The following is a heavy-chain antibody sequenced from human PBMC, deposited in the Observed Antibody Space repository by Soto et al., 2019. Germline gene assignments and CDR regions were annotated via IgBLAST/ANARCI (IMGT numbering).Heavy chain of an antibody. D-gene: IGHD2-21*02. J-gene: IGHJ5*02. CDR3: ARREGDGFGLNL. CDR2: IYYSVTG. V-gene: IGHV4-59*11. CDR1: GVSITHHY. Sequence: QVQLQASGPGVVKPTETLSLTCTVSGVSITHHYWGWIRQPPGKGLEWIGHIYYSVTGTYNSTLESRVTMSVDTSKNQVSLRMTSATAADTAVYYCARREGDGFGLNLWGQGALVTVSS.